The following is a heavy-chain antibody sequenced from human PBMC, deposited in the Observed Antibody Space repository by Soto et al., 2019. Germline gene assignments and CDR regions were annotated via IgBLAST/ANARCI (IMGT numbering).Heavy chain of an antibody. Sequence: LPHTWTFSGGSISSGGYCWSWVRKPPGEGPEWIGFMYHSGTTFYNPSLKRRVTISVDGSKNQFSLKVNSVTAADTAVYYCARGRLVPAVNFDYWGLGTLVTVSS. J-gene: IGHJ4*02. D-gene: IGHD2-2*01. CDR2: MYHSGTT. V-gene: IGHV4-30-2*01. CDR3: ARGRLVPAVNFDY. CDR1: GGSISSGGYC.